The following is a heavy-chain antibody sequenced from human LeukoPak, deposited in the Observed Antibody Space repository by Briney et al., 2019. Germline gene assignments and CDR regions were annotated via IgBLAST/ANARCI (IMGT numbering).Heavy chain of an antibody. CDR3: ARGKLKRGYSYGYGYFDY. J-gene: IGHJ4*02. Sequence: PSETLSPTCTVSGGSISSYYWSWIRQPPGKGLEWIGYIYYSGSTNYNPSLKSRVTISVDTSKNQFSLKLSSVTAADTAVYYCARGKLKRGYSYGYGYFDYWGQGTLVTVSS. CDR2: IYYSGST. CDR1: GGSISSYY. V-gene: IGHV4-59*01. D-gene: IGHD5-18*01.